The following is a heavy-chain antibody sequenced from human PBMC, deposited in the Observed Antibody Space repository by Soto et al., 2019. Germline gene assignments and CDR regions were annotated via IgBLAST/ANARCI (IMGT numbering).Heavy chain of an antibody. CDR1: VDSVSSNSAA. D-gene: IGHD1-7*01. CDR3: AGTTSHQWYYMDV. V-gene: IGHV6-1*01. J-gene: IGHJ6*03. CDR2: TYYRSRWYN. Sequence: QTLSLTCAISVDSVSSNSAAWNWIRLSPSRGLEWLARTYYRSRWYNDYAVSVRSRITVNPDTSKNQFSLQLTSVTPEDTAVYYCAGTTSHQWYYMDVWGKGTTVTVSS.